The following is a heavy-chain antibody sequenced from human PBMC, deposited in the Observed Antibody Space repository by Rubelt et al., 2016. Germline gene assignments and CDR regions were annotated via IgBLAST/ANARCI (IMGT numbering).Heavy chain of an antibody. Sequence: QVQLVQSGAEVKKPGSSVKVSCKASGGTFRSYAISWVRQAPGQGLEWMGGIIPIFGTANYAQKFQGRVTITADESTSTAYMEVSSLRSEDTAVYYCATGGDFGVVIPNWFDPWGQGTLVTVSS. V-gene: IGHV1-69*01. CDR3: ATGGDFGVVIPNWFDP. D-gene: IGHD3-3*01. CDR2: IIPIFGTA. CDR1: GGTFRSYA. J-gene: IGHJ5*02.